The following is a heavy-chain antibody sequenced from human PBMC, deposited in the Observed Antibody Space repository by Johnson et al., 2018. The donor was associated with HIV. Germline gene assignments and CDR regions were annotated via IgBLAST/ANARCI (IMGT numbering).Heavy chain of an antibody. CDR3: AKASSGWYTAFDI. D-gene: IGHD6-19*01. CDR1: GFTFSGYG. V-gene: IGHV3-30*18. CDR2: ISYDGNNE. J-gene: IGHJ3*02. Sequence: VQLVESGGGVVQPGRSLRLSCAASGFTFSGYGMHWVRQAPGKGLEWVAVISYDGNNEYSADSVKGRFTISRDNSKNRLYLQMNSLRAEDTAVYYCAKASSGWYTAFDIWGQGTMVTVSS.